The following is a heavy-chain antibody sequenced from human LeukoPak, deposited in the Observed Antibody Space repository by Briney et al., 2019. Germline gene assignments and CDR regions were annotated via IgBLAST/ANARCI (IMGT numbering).Heavy chain of an antibody. J-gene: IGHJ4*02. Sequence: GGSLRLSCAASGFTFSSDGMSWVRQAPGKGLEWVSALSGSGSTTYYADSVKGRFTISRDNSKNTLFLEMNSLRVEDTAVYYCAKAGYTSSWPLDNWSQGTQVTVSS. CDR1: GFTFSSDG. CDR2: LSGSGSTT. V-gene: IGHV3-23*01. D-gene: IGHD6-13*01. CDR3: AKAGYTSSWPLDN.